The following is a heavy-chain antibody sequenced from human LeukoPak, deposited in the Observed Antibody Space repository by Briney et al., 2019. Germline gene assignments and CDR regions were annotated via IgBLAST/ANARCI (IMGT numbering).Heavy chain of an antibody. V-gene: IGHV1-18*01. J-gene: IGHJ4*02. CDR1: GGTFSSYA. D-gene: IGHD3-22*01. CDR2: ISAYNGNT. CDR3: ARALRNIRYYYDSSGYYYGGYFDY. Sequence: GASVKVSCKASGGTFSSYAISWVRQAPGQGLEWMGWISAYNGNTNYAQKLQGRVTMTTDTSTSTAYMELRSLRSDDTAVYYCARALRNIRYYYDSSGYYYGGYFDYWGQGTLVTVSS.